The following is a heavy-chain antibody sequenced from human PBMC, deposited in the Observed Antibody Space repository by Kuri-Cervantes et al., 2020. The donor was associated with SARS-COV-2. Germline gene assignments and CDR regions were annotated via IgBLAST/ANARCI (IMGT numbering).Heavy chain of an antibody. Sequence: LSLTCAASGFTFSDYYMSWIRQAPGKGLEWVSYISSSGSTIYCADSVKGRFTISRDNSKNTLYLQMNSLRAEDTAVYYCARDPVHYDFWSGYIGANAFDIWGQGTMVTVSS. CDR1: GFTFSDYY. D-gene: IGHD3-3*01. V-gene: IGHV3-11*04. J-gene: IGHJ3*02. CDR3: ARDPVHYDFWSGYIGANAFDI. CDR2: ISSSGSTI.